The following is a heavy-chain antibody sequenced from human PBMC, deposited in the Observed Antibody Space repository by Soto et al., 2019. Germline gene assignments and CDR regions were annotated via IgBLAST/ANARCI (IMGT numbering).Heavy chain of an antibody. J-gene: IGHJ4*02. V-gene: IGHV3-21*01. CDR3: ARGDSIIIPAVSDF. D-gene: IGHD2-2*01. CDR1: GFTFNNYG. CDR2: VSKSGYT. Sequence: LRLSCVVSGFTFNNYGINWVRQAPGKGLQWVSSVSKSGYTYYSDSVKGRFTISRDNAKNSVSLQMNNLRAEDTAVYYCARGDSIIIPAVSDFWGQGTLVTVSS.